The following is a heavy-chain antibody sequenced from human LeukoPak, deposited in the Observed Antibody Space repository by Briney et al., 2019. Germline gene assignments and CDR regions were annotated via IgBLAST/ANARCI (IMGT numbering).Heavy chain of an antibody. D-gene: IGHD1-26*01. CDR2: LHSGGST. CDR1: GFIVSNNY. V-gene: IGHV3-53*01. Sequence: GGSLRLSCAAYGFIVSNNYMSWVRQAPGKGLERVSVLHSGGSTYYADSVKGRFTISRDNSKNTVYLQMNRLRAEDTAVYYCAREASGSYFHHWGQGTLVTVSS. J-gene: IGHJ1*01. CDR3: AREASGSYFHH.